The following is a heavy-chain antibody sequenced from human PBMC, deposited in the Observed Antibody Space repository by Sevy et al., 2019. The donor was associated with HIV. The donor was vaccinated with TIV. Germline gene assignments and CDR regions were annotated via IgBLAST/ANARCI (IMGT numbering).Heavy chain of an antibody. CDR1: GFTFSDYG. Sequence: GGSLRLSCAASGFTFSDYGMHWVRQAPGKGLVWVAVIWYDGSNKYYAESVKGRFTISRDNSKNTLYVQMNSLRAEDTAVYYCARDKLLPVMITMVRGALSYYFDYWGQGTLVTVSS. D-gene: IGHD3-10*01. CDR3: ARDKLLPVMITMVRGALSYYFDY. V-gene: IGHV3-33*01. J-gene: IGHJ4*02. CDR2: IWYDGSNK.